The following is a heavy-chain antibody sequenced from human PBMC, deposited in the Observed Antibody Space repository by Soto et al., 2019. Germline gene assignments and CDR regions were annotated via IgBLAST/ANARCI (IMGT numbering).Heavy chain of an antibody. J-gene: IGHJ5*02. Sequence: QVQLVQSGAEVKKPGASVKVSCKASGYTFTENQIHWLRRAPGQRLEWMGRIDPKSGDTNFAPTYQGRVTISRDTSTNTVYMELTRLTSDDTAIYFCARRHLRDYKRWSFDPWGQGTLVTVSS. CDR2: IDPKSGDT. D-gene: IGHD3-16*01. V-gene: IGHV1-2*02. CDR1: GYTFTENQ. CDR3: ARRHLRDYKRWSFDP.